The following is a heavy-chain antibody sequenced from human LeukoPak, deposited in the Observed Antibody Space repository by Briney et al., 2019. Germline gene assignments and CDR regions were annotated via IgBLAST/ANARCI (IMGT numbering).Heavy chain of an antibody. J-gene: IGHJ1*01. CDR2: IYYSGST. V-gene: IGHV4-59*08. D-gene: IGHD3-10*01. Sequence: SETLSLTCTVSGGSISSYYWSWIRQPPGKGLEWIGYIYYSGSTNYNPSLKSRVTISVDTSKNQFSLELSPVTAADTAVYYCARGGGLLWFGELFQHWGQGTLVTVSS. CDR3: ARGGGLLWFGELFQH. CDR1: GGSISSYY.